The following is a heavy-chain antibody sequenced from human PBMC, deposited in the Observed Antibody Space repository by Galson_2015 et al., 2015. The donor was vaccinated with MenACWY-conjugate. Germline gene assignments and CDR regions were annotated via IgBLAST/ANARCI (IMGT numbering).Heavy chain of an antibody. CDR1: GFTFSSYW. Sequence: SLRLSCAASGFTFSSYWMSWVRQAPGKGLEWVANIKQDGSEKYYVDSVKGRFTISRDNAKNSLYLQMNSLRAEDTAVYYCARAKELERRLNWFDPWGQGTLVTVSS. J-gene: IGHJ5*02. CDR3: ARAKELERRLNWFDP. D-gene: IGHD1-1*01. V-gene: IGHV3-7*03. CDR2: IKQDGSEK.